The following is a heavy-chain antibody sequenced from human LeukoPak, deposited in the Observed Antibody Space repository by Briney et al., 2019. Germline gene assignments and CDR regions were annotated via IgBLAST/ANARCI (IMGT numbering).Heavy chain of an antibody. CDR3: ARVSCSGGSCYAGWFDP. CDR1: GGTFSSYA. V-gene: IGHV1-69*01. J-gene: IGHJ5*02. D-gene: IGHD2-15*01. Sequence: SVKVSCKASGGTFSSYAISWVRQAPGEGLEWMGGIIPIFGTANYAQKFQGRVTITADESTSTAYMELSSLRSEDTAVYYCARVSCSGGSCYAGWFDPWGQGTLVTVSS. CDR2: IIPIFGTA.